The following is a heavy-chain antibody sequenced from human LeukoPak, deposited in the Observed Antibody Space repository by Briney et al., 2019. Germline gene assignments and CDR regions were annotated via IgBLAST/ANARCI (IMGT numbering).Heavy chain of an antibody. V-gene: IGHV4-38-2*02. Sequence: PSETLSLTCTVSGYSMSSGYYWGWIRQPPERGLEWIGSMYHTGSTYYNPSLKSRVTISVDTSKNQFSLKLSSVTAADTAVYYCARPPRWLQFAFDIWGQGTMVTVSS. CDR2: MYHTGST. J-gene: IGHJ3*02. CDR1: GYSMSSGYY. CDR3: ARPPRWLQFAFDI. D-gene: IGHD5-24*01.